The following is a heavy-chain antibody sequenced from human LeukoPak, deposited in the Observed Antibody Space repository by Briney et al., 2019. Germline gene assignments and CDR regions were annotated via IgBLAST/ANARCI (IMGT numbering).Heavy chain of an antibody. J-gene: IGHJ6*02. V-gene: IGHV4-31*03. CDR3: AKDKDGMDV. Sequence: SETLSLTCTVSGGSISSSSYYWGWIRQPPGKGLEWIGYIYYSGSTYYNPSLKSRVTISVDTSKNQFSLNLSSVTAADTAVYYCAKDKDGMDVWGQGTTVTVS. CDR2: IYYSGST. CDR1: GGSISSSSYY.